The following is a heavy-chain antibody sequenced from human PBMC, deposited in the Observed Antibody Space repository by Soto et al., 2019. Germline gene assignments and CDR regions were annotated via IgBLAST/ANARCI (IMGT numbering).Heavy chain of an antibody. CDR1: GYTFTSYG. J-gene: IGHJ6*02. CDR3: ASLRLGTAMVDYYYYGMDV. V-gene: IGHV1-18*04. Sequence: ASVKVSCKASGYTFTSYGISWVRQAPGQGLEWMGWISAYNGNTNYAQKLQGRVTMTTDTSTSTAYMELRSLRSDDTAVYYCASLRLGTAMVDYYYYGMDVWGQGTTVTVSS. CDR2: ISAYNGNT. D-gene: IGHD5-18*01.